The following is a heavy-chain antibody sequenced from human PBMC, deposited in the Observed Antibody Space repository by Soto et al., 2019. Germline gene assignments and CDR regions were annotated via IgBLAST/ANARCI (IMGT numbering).Heavy chain of an antibody. D-gene: IGHD1-26*01. CDR2: MYYSGSS. CDR3: ARVMRSYNAFDI. J-gene: IGHJ3*02. CDR1: GGSISNYY. Sequence: SETLSLTCTVSGGSISNYYWNWIRQPPGKGLEWIGYMYYSGSSTYNPSLKSRVTLSVDTSKNQFSLKLTSVTAADTAVYYCARVMRSYNAFDIWGQGTMVTVSS. V-gene: IGHV4-59*01.